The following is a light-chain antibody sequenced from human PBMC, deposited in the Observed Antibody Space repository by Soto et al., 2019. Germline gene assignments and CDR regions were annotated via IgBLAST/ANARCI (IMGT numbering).Light chain of an antibody. Sequence: DIQMTQSPASLSASIGDSVSISCRASQTVATFLNWYQQKPGKVPQLLIYAASTLQSGVPSRFSGSGSGTDFTLVIDSLQREDFGTYYSQQSLSTPYTFGQGTKVEIK. CDR1: QTVATF. CDR3: QQSLSTPYT. J-gene: IGKJ2*01. CDR2: AAS. V-gene: IGKV1-39*01.